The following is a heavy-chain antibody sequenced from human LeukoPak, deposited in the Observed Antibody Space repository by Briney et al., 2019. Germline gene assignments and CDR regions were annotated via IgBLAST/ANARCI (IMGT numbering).Heavy chain of an antibody. V-gene: IGHV1-2*02. D-gene: IGHD6-13*01. J-gene: IGHJ4*02. CDR1: GYTFTGYF. CDR2: INHNTGDT. CDR3: ARKSMAAVGTFDY. Sequence: ASVKLSCKASGYTFTGYFMHWVRQASGQGLEWMGWINHNTGDTRYAQKFQGRVTMTRDTSISTAYLELSRLRSDDTAVYYCARKSMAAVGTFDYWGQGTLVTVSS.